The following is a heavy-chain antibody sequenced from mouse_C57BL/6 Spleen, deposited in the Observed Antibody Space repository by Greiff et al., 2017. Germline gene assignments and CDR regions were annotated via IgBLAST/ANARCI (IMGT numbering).Heavy chain of an antibody. Sequence: QVQLQQSGAELARPGASVKLSCKASGYTFTSYGISWVKQRTGQGLEWIGEIYPRSGNTYYNEKFKGKATLTADKSSSTAYMELRSLTSEYSAVYFCARVNYDSYFDYWGQGTTLTVSS. V-gene: IGHV1-81*01. J-gene: IGHJ2*01. CDR2: IYPRSGNT. CDR1: GYTFTSYG. CDR3: ARVNYDSYFDY. D-gene: IGHD2-4*01.